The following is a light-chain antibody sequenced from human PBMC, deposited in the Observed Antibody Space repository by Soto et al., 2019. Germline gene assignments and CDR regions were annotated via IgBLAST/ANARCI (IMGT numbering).Light chain of an antibody. CDR2: EVS. J-gene: IGLJ2*01. Sequence: QSVLTQPASVSGSPGLSITISCTGTSSDVGGYNYVSWYQQHPGKAPKLMIYEVSNRPSGVSNRFSGSKSGNTASLTISGLQAEDEADYYCSSYTSSSTVVFGGGTKLIVL. CDR3: SSYTSSSTVV. V-gene: IGLV2-14*01. CDR1: SSDVGGYNY.